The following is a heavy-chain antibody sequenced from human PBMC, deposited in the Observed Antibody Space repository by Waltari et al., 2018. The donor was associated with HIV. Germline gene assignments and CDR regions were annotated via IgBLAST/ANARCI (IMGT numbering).Heavy chain of an antibody. CDR1: GFTFSNAW. CDR3: TTDLKWLLSPRYYGMDV. D-gene: IGHD3-3*01. V-gene: IGHV3-15*01. CDR2: IKSKTDGGTT. Sequence: EVQLVESGGGLVKPGGSLRLSCAASGFTFSNAWMSWVRQAPGKGLEWVGRIKSKTDGGTTDYAAPVKGRFTISRDDSKNTLYLQMNSLKTEDTAVYYCTTDLKWLLSPRYYGMDVWGQGTTVTVSS. J-gene: IGHJ6*02.